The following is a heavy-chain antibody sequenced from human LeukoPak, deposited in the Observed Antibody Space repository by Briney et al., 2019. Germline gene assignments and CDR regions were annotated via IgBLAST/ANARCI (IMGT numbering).Heavy chain of an antibody. CDR1: GYTFTSYY. D-gene: IGHD3-22*01. J-gene: IGHJ4*02. V-gene: IGHV1-46*01. CDR3: ARVAAYDLDY. CDR2: INPSSGYT. Sequence: GASVKVSCKASGYTFTSYYMHWVRQAPGQGLEWMGLINPSSGYTSYAQKFQGRVTMTWDTSTSTVYVDVSSLRSEDTAIYYCARVAAYDLDYWGQGTLVTVSS.